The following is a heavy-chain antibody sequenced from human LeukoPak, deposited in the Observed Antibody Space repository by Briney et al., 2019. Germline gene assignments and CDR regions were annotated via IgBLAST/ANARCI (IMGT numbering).Heavy chain of an antibody. D-gene: IGHD2-2*01. CDR3: ARQEGYCSSTSCYVVRYFDY. CDR2: IYPGDSDT. J-gene: IGHJ4*02. V-gene: IGHV5-51*01. CDR1: GYRFSSFW. Sequence: GESLQISCKASGYRFSSFWIGWVRQMPGKGLEWMGIIYPGDSDTRYSPSFQGQVTISADKSTSTAYLQWSSLKASDTAMYYCARQEGYCSSTSCYVVRYFDYWGQGTLVTVSS.